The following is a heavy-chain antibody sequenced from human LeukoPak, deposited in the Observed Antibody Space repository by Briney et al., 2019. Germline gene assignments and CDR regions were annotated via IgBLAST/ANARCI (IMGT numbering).Heavy chain of an antibody. J-gene: IGHJ4*02. Sequence: GGSLRLSCAASGFTFSSFWMTWVRQAPGKGLQWVANIKQDGSEKYYVDSVKGRFTISRDNAKNTLYLQMNSLRAEDTAVYYCVRDNVHFDYWGQGTLVTVSS. CDR3: VRDNVHFDY. V-gene: IGHV3-7*01. CDR2: IKQDGSEK. CDR1: GFTFSSFW. D-gene: IGHD6-6*01.